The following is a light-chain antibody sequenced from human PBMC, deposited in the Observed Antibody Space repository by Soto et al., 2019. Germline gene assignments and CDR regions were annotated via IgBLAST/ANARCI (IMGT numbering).Light chain of an antibody. CDR2: GAS. J-gene: IGKJ1*01. Sequence: EIVLTQSPATLSVSPGESATLSFRAGQSISSNLAWYQQKPGQSPRLLIYGASTRATGVPARFSGSGSGTEFTLTISTLQSEDFAVYYCQQYNYWPRSFGQGTKVDIK. CDR1: QSISSN. V-gene: IGKV3-15*01. CDR3: QQYNYWPRS.